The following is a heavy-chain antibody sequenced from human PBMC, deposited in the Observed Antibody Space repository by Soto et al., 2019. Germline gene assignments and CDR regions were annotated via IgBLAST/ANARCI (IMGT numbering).Heavy chain of an antibody. Sequence: EVQLVESGGGLVQPGGSLRVSWVASGFTFRWYWMHWVRQAPGKGLVWVSRINSDGSGTIYADSVKGRFTISRDNAKNTLYLQMNSLRADDTAVYYCARGGDHHGFDIWGQGTMVTVSS. D-gene: IGHD2-21*02. J-gene: IGHJ3*02. CDR2: INSDGSGT. CDR3: ARGGDHHGFDI. CDR1: GFTFRWYW. V-gene: IGHV3-74*01.